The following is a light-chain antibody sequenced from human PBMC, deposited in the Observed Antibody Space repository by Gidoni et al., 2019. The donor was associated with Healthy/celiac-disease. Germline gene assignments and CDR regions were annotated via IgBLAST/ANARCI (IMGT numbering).Light chain of an antibody. CDR3: QQRSNWPWT. CDR2: DAS. CDR1: QSVSSY. J-gene: IGKJ1*01. Sequence: EIVLPQSPATLSLSPGERATLSCRASQSVSSYLAWYQQKPGQAPRLLLYDASNRATGIPARFSGSGSGTDFTLTISSLEPEDFAVYYCQQRSNWPWTFGQGTKVEIK. V-gene: IGKV3-11*01.